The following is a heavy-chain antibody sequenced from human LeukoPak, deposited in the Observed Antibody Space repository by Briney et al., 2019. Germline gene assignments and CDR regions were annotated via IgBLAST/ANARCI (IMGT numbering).Heavy chain of an antibody. V-gene: IGHV6-1*01. CDR3: ARGSHSSFDY. CDR2: TYYRPKFNT. J-gene: IGHJ4*02. CDR1: GDSLSNNNVA. Sequence: SQTLSLTCAISGDSLSNNNVAWNWIRQSPSRGLEWLGRTYYRPKFNTDYAVSVKSRIAINSATSKNQFSLQLTSVTPEDTGVYYCARGSHSSFDYWGQGTLVTVSS. D-gene: IGHD3-10*01.